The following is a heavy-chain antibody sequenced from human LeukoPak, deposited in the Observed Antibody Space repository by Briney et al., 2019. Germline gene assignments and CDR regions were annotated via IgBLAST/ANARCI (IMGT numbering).Heavy chain of an antibody. D-gene: IGHD3-10*01. J-gene: IGHJ4*02. V-gene: IGHV1-18*01. Sequence: GESLKISCKGSGYTFTSYGISWVRQAPGQGLEWMGWISAYNGNTNYAQKLQGRVTMTTDTSTSTAYMELRSLRSDDTAVYYCARDVAASGIQGYWGQGTLVTVSS. CDR3: ARDVAASGIQGY. CDR1: GYTFTSYG. CDR2: ISAYNGNT.